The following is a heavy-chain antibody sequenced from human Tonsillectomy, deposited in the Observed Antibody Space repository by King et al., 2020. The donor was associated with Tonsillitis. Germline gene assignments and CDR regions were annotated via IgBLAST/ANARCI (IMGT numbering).Heavy chain of an antibody. J-gene: IGHJ2*01. V-gene: IGHV4-34*01. CDR2: INHRGST. D-gene: IGHD5-12*01. Sequence: QVQLQQWGAGLLKPSETLSLTCAVFGGSFSSHYWSWIRQPPGQGLEWIGEINHRGSTNSNPSLKSRVTVSVDTSKNQFSLKLSSVTAADTAVYYCATGGTWPTYFDLWGRGTLVTVSS. CDR1: GGSFSSHY. CDR3: ATGGTWPTYFDL.